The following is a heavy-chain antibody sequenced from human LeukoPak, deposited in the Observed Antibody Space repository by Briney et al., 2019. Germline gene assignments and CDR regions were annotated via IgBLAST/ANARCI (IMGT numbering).Heavy chain of an antibody. CDR3: ARGGTMTTVPL. Sequence: SETLSLTCTVSGGSFSSYYWSWIRQPPGKGLEWIGYMYYSGSSGSTNYNPSLTSRVTISVDTSKNQFSLKLSSVTAADTAVYYCARGGTMTTVPLWGQGALVTVSS. J-gene: IGHJ4*02. CDR1: GGSFSSYY. CDR2: MYYSGSSGST. D-gene: IGHD4-17*01. V-gene: IGHV4-59*08.